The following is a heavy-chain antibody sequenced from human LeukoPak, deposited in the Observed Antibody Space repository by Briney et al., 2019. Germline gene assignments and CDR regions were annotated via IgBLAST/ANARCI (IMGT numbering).Heavy chain of an antibody. CDR1: GFTFSTYW. D-gene: IGHD2-15*01. J-gene: IGHJ4*02. Sequence: GGSLRLSCAASGFTFSTYWMHWVRHAPGKGLVWVSRINSDESSTTYADSVKGRFTISRDNAKNTLYLQMNSLRAEDTAVYYCARSRRAYCSGGSCFGLWDYWGQGTLVTVSS. CDR3: ARSRRAYCSGGSCFGLWDY. CDR2: INSDESST. V-gene: IGHV3-74*01.